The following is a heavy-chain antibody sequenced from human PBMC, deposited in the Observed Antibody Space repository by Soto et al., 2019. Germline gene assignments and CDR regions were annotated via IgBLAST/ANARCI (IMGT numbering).Heavy chain of an antibody. CDR2: ISGSEDST. Sequence: PVGSLSLSGSVFGFDFSDHHMHWIRQAPGKGLEWVSAISGSEDSTYYADSVKGRFTISRDTSKNTLYLQMNSLRAEDTAVYYCARDRYYSSSFPFEYWGQGTLVTVSS. CDR1: GFDFSDHH. J-gene: IGHJ4*02. D-gene: IGHD6-6*01. V-gene: IGHV3-23*01. CDR3: ARDRYYSSSFPFEY.